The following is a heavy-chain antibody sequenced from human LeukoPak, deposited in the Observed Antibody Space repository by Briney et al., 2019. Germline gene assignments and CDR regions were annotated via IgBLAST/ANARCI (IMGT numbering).Heavy chain of an antibody. V-gene: IGHV4-39*07. CDR1: GGSIRSSYYY. CDR2: IYDSGST. CDR3: ARVSPDYYGSGSYSSGSIDY. Sequence: PSETLSLTCTVSGGSIRSSYYYWGWIRHPPGKGLEWIGSIYDSGSTYYNPSLKSRVTISVDTSKNQFSLKLSSVTAADTAVYYCARVSPDYYGSGSYSSGSIDYWGQGTLVTVSS. D-gene: IGHD3-10*01. J-gene: IGHJ4*02.